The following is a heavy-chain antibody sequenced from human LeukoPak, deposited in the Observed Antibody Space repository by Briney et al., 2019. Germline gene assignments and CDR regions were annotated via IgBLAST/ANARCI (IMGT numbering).Heavy chain of an antibody. D-gene: IGHD6-6*01. CDR2: LSPSGGST. CDR1: GYTFTSYY. CDR3: AREQLVGTYYFDH. V-gene: IGHV1-46*01. Sequence: GASVKVSCKASGYTFTSYYMHWVRQAPGQGLEWMGILSPSGGSTSYAQKFQGRVTMTRDTSTSTVYMELSSLRSDDTAVYYCAREQLVGTYYFDHWGQGTLVTVSS. J-gene: IGHJ4*02.